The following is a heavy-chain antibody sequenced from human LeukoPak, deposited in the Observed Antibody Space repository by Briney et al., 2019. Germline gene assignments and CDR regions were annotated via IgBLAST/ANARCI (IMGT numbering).Heavy chain of an antibody. Sequence: PSGTLSLTCTVSGGSISSYYWSWIRQPPGKGLEWIGYIYYSGTTNYNPSLKSRVTISVDTSKNQFSLKLSPVTAADTAVYYCARGVYIAAAQYGYWGQGTLVTVSS. CDR3: ARGVYIAAAQYGY. D-gene: IGHD6-13*01. J-gene: IGHJ4*02. V-gene: IGHV4-59*01. CDR1: GGSISSYY. CDR2: IYYSGTT.